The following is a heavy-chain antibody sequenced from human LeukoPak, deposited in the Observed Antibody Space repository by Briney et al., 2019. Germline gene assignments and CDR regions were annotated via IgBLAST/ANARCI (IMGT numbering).Heavy chain of an antibody. CDR1: GFTFSSYA. D-gene: IGHD2-15*01. Sequence: GGSLRLSCAASGFTFSSYAMSWVRQAPGKGLEWVSAISGSGGSTYYADSVKGRFTISRDNSKNTLYLQMNSLRAEDTAVYYCAKDLVAIRYCSGGSCYLFDYWGQGTLVTASS. J-gene: IGHJ4*02. CDR3: AKDLVAIRYCSGGSCYLFDY. V-gene: IGHV3-23*01. CDR2: ISGSGGST.